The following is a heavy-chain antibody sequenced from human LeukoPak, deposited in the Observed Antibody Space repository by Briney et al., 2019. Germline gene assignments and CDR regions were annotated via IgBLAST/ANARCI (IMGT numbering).Heavy chain of an antibody. J-gene: IGHJ4*02. CDR2: ISGSGDST. CDR3: ARGSVTAAGTFDY. D-gene: IGHD6-13*01. Sequence: GGSLRLSCAASGLTFSSYAMSWVRQAPGKGLEWVSVISGSGDSTYYADSVKGRFTISRDNSKNTLYLQMNSLRAEDTAVYYCARGSVTAAGTFDYWGQGTLVTVSS. CDR1: GLTFSSYA. V-gene: IGHV3-23*01.